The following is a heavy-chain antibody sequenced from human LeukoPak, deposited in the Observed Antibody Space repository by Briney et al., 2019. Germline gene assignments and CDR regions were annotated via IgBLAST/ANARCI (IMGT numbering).Heavy chain of an antibody. Sequence: GASVKVSCKASGGTFSSYAISWVRQAPGQGLEWMGGIIPIFGTANYAQKFQGRVTITADESTSTAYMELSSLRSEDTAVYYCARDRYDRSGYYVDYWGQGTLVTVSS. D-gene: IGHD3-22*01. CDR3: ARDRYDRSGYYVDY. V-gene: IGHV1-69*13. J-gene: IGHJ4*02. CDR1: GGTFSSYA. CDR2: IIPIFGTA.